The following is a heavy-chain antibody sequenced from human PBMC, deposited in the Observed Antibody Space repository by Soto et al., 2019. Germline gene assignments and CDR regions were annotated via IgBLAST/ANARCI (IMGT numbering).Heavy chain of an antibody. CDR1: GGTFSSYT. CDR3: ARHRMVAATPLEPNYDAFDI. CDR2: IIPILGIA. Sequence: SVKVSCKASGGTFSSYTISWLRQAPGQGLDWMGRIIPILGIANYAQKFQGRVTITADKSTSTAYMALSSLRSEDTAVYYCARHRMVAATPLEPNYDAFDIWGQGTMVTVSS. V-gene: IGHV1-69*02. D-gene: IGHD2-15*01. J-gene: IGHJ3*02.